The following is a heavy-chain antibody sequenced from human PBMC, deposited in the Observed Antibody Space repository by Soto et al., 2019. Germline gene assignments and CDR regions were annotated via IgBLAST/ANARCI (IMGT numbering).Heavy chain of an antibody. J-gene: IGHJ6*02. Sequence: QMQLQESGPGLVRPSQTLSLSCTVSGGPIGSGNYYWNWIRQHPGKGLEWIGNIYNSGSISYNPFLKSRVTISADTSKNQFSVNLSSVTAADTAVYFCARDRGFGMDLWGHGTTVIVSS. CDR1: GGPIGSGNYY. CDR2: IYNSGSI. V-gene: IGHV4-31*03. CDR3: ARDRGFGMDL.